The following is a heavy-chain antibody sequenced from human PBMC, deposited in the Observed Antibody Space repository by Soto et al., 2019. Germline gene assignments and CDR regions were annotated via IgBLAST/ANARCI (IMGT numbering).Heavy chain of an antibody. CDR2: ISSSGSTI. V-gene: IGHV3-48*03. D-gene: IGHD1-26*01. Sequence: VQLEESGGGVVQPGRSLRLSCAASGFTFSSYEMNWVRQAPGKGLEWVSYISSSGSTIYYADSVKGRFTISRDNAKNSLYLQMNSLRAEDTAVYYCARGDSGSYYFDYWGQGTLVTVSS. CDR1: GFTFSSYE. J-gene: IGHJ4*02. CDR3: ARGDSGSYYFDY.